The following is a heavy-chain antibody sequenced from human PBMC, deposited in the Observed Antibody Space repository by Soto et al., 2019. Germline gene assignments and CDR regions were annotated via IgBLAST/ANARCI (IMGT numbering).Heavy chain of an antibody. D-gene: IGHD2-21*01. CDR1: SGSISSSNW. Sequence: SGTLSLTCAVSSGSISSSNWWSWVRQSPRKGLEWIGEVHQSGSTNYSPSLKSRVTISVDKSKNQFSLNLSFVTAADTALYFCAKHAATGPYFDSWVQGSLVTASS. V-gene: IGHV4-4*02. CDR3: AKHAATGPYFDS. CDR2: VHQSGST. J-gene: IGHJ4*02.